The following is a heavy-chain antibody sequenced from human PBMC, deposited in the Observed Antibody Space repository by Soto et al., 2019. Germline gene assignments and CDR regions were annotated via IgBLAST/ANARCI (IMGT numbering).Heavy chain of an antibody. V-gene: IGHV2-26*01. CDR2: IFSNDEK. D-gene: IGHD6-19*01. CDR3: AWITRANGWYID. CDR1: GFSLSNTKMG. Sequence: VTLKESGPVLVKPTETLTLTCTVSGFSLSNTKMGVSWIRQPPGKALEWLAHIFSNDEKSYSTSLKSRLTIPKDTSKSQVVLTMTNVDPVDTGTYSCAWITRANGWYIDWGQGTLVTVSS. J-gene: IGHJ4*02.